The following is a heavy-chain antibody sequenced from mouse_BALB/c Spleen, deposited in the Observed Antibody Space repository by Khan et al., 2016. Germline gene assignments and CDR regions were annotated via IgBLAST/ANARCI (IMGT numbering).Heavy chain of an antibody. D-gene: IGHD1-1*01. CDR2: ISYSGST. J-gene: IGHJ4*01. CDR3: ARSDYGSKDAMDY. CDR1: GYSITSDYA. Sequence: LKLLESGPGLVKPSQSLSLTYTVTGYSITSDYAWNWIRQFPGNKLEWMGYISYSGSTSYNPSLKSRISITRDTSNNQFFLQLNSVTSEDTATYYCARSDYGSKDAMDYWGQGTSVTVSS. V-gene: IGHV3-2*02.